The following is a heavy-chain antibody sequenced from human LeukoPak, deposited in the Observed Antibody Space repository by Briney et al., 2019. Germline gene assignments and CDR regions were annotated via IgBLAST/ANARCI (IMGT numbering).Heavy chain of an antibody. CDR2: IYPVDSDT. CDR1: GYSFTSYW. J-gene: IGHJ4*02. V-gene: IGHV5-51*01. D-gene: IGHD1-26*01. Sequence: KSGESLKISCKGSGYSFTSYWIGWVRQMPGKGLEWMGIIYPVDSDTKYSPSFQGQVTISADKSISTAFLQWSSLKASDTAMYYCARPSGTYNRFDYWGQGTLVTVSS. CDR3: ARPSGTYNRFDY.